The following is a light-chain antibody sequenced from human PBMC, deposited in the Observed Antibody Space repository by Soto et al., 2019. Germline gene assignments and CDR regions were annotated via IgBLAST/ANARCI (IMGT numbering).Light chain of an antibody. CDR1: QSISSN. Sequence: EIAMTQSPATLSVSPGERATLSCRASQSISSNLAWYQQKPGQAPRLLIYGASTRVTGIPARFSGSGSGTEFTLTFSSLQSEDFVVYYCQYYSNGPAWTFGQGTKLEI. J-gene: IGKJ1*01. CDR2: GAS. V-gene: IGKV3-15*01. CDR3: QYYSNGPAWT.